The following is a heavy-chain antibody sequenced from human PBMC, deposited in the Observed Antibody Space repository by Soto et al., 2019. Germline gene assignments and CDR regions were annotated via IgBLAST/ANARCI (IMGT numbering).Heavy chain of an antibody. J-gene: IGHJ5*02. CDR2: INPSGGTT. Sequence: QMQLVQSGAEVKKPGASVKVSCKASGYTFTSYYIHWVRQRQAPGQGLEWLGIINPSGGTTTYAQRFQGRVTMTRDTSTNTVYMELRRLRSEDTAVYYCARGAAVAGGNNCFDPWGQGTLVTVSS. CDR1: GYTFTSYY. CDR3: ARGAAVAGGNNCFDP. D-gene: IGHD6-19*01. V-gene: IGHV1-46*01.